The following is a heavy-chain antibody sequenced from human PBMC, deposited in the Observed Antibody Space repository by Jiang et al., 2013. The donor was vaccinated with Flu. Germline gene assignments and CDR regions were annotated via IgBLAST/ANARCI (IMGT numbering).Heavy chain of an antibody. CDR1: GDSVSSNSVA. J-gene: IGHJ4*02. CDR3: ARGYTWSFDY. V-gene: IGHV6-1*01. Sequence: PSQTLSLTCAISGDSVSSNSVAWHWIRQSPSRGLEWLGRTYYRSKWYNDYAVSVKTRITVDPDTSKNQFSLQLNSVTPEDTAVYYCARGYTWSFDYWGQGTLVTVSS. D-gene: IGHD1-20*01. CDR2: TYYRSKWYN.